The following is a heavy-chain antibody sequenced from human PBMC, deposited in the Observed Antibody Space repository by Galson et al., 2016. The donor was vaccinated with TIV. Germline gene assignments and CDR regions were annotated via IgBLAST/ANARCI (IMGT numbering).Heavy chain of an antibody. Sequence: SVKVSCKVSGYTVTELSMHWVRQTPEKSLEWMGGFDPEDGETIYAQKFQGRVSMTEDTFTDTAYMELSGLVSDGTAVYYCATDLAYYYDSSGYSWGQGTLVTVSS. V-gene: IGHV1-24*01. D-gene: IGHD3-22*01. CDR3: ATDLAYYYDSSGYS. CDR1: GYTVTELS. CDR2: FDPEDGET. J-gene: IGHJ4*02.